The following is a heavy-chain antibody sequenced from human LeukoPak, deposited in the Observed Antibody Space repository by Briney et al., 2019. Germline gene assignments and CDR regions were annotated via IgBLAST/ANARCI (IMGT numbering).Heavy chain of an antibody. D-gene: IGHD2-15*01. CDR1: GFTFSDYY. CDR2: ISSSGSTI. Sequence: PGGSLTLSCAASGFTFSDYYMSWIRQAPGKGLEWVSYISSSGSTIYYADSVKGRFTISRKNAKNSLYLQMNSLRAEDTAVYYCARGAVVPGENWFDPWGQGTLVTVSS. J-gene: IGHJ5*02. V-gene: IGHV3-11*01. CDR3: ARGAVVPGENWFDP.